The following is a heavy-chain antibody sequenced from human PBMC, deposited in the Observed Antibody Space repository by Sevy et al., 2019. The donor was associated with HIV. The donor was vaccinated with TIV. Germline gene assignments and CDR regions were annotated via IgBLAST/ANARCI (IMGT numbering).Heavy chain of an antibody. D-gene: IGHD3-16*01. J-gene: IGHJ3*02. CDR3: ARKDDSVGSFDI. Sequence: KQSQTLSLTCAISGDSVSSNSAVWNWIRQSPSRGLEWLGRTYYRSKWYNDYTGSVKSRITINPHTSKNQFSLKLNSVTPEDTAMYYCARKDDSVGSFDIWGQGTMVTVSS. CDR1: GDSVSSNSAV. CDR2: TYYRSKWYN. V-gene: IGHV6-1*01.